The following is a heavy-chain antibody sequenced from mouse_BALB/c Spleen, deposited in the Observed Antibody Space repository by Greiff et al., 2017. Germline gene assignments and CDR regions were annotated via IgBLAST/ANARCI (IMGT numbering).Heavy chain of an antibody. D-gene: IGHD2-2*01. Sequence: QVHVKQPGAELVKPGASVKLSCKASGYTFTSYWMHWVKQRPGQGLEWIGEINPSNGRTNYNEKFKSKATLTVDKSSSTAYMQLSSLTSEDSAVYYCARWLPPFAYWGQGTLVTVSA. CDR2: INPSNGRT. J-gene: IGHJ3*01. V-gene: IGHV1S81*02. CDR3: ARWLPPFAY. CDR1: GYTFTSYW.